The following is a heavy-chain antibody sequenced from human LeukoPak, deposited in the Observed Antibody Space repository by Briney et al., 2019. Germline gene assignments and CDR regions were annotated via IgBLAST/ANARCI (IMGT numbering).Heavy chain of an antibody. V-gene: IGHV4-4*08. CDR2: IYTSGST. J-gene: IGHJ4*02. CDR3: ARRNAYYYDSSGYYLAGGETDAFDI. CDR1: GGSISSYY. D-gene: IGHD3-22*01. Sequence: ASETLSLTCTVSGGSISSYYWSWIRQPPGKGLEWIGRIYTSGSTNYNPSLKSRVTISVDTSKNQFSLKLSSVTAADTAVYYCARRNAYYYDSSGYYLAGGETDAFDIWGQGTLVTVSS.